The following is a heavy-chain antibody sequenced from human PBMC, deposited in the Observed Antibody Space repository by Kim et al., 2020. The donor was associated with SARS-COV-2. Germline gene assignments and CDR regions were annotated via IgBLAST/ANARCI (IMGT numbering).Heavy chain of an antibody. V-gene: IGHV1-8*01. CDR2: NT. J-gene: IGHJ5*02. CDR3: ARTPPRGFDP. Sequence: NTGYAQKFQGRVTMTRNTSISTAYMELSSLRSEDTAVYYCARTPPRGFDPWGQGTLVTVSS.